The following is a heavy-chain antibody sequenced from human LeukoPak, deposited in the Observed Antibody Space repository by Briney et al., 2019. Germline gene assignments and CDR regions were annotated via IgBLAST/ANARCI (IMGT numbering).Heavy chain of an antibody. CDR3: ARGYYDILTRQNWFDP. J-gene: IGHJ5*02. CDR1: GSSISSGSYY. D-gene: IGHD3-9*01. Sequence: SQTLSLTCTVSGSSISSGSYYWSWIRQPAGKGLEWIVRIYTSGSTNYNPSLKSRVTISVDTSKNQFSLKLSSVTAADTAVYYCARGYYDILTRQNWFDPWGQGTLVTVSS. CDR2: IYTSGST. V-gene: IGHV4-61*02.